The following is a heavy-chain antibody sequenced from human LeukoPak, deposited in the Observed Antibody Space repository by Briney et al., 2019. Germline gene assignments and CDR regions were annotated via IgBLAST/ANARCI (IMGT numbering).Heavy chain of an antibody. CDR3: AKDQYYYGSGSYSHYFDY. Sequence: PGGSLRLSCAASGFTFSSYGMHWVRQAPGKGLEWVAVRSYDGSNKYYADSVKGRFTISRDNSKNTLYLQMNSLRAEDTAVYYCAKDQYYYGSGSYSHYFDYWGQGTLVTVSS. D-gene: IGHD3-10*01. CDR2: RSYDGSNK. J-gene: IGHJ4*02. V-gene: IGHV3-30*18. CDR1: GFTFSSYG.